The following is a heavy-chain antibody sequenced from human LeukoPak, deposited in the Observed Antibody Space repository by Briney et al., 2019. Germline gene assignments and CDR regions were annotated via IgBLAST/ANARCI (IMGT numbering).Heavy chain of an antibody. Sequence: GGSLRLSCAASGFTFSSYSMNSVRQAPGKGLELVSSISSSSSYIYYADSVKGRFTISRDNAKNSLYLQMNSLRAEDTAVYYCARGESITIFGVVISDFDSGSTGLGPYWGQGTLVTVSS. CDR3: ARGESITIFGVVISDFDSGSTGLGPY. J-gene: IGHJ4*02. CDR1: GFTFSSYS. D-gene: IGHD3-3*01. CDR2: ISSSSSYI. V-gene: IGHV3-21*01.